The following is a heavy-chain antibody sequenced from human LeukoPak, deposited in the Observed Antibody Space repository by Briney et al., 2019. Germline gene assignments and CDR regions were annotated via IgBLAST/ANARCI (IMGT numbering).Heavy chain of an antibody. CDR1: GGTFSSYA. Sequence: SVKVSCKASGGTFSSYAISWVRQAPGQGLEWMGGITPMFGTANYAQKFQGRVTITADESTSTAYMELSSLGSEDTAVYYCVRDGSYYDSSGYYYLYWGQGTLVTVSS. V-gene: IGHV1-69*13. CDR3: VRDGSYYDSSGYYYLY. D-gene: IGHD3-22*01. CDR2: ITPMFGTA. J-gene: IGHJ4*02.